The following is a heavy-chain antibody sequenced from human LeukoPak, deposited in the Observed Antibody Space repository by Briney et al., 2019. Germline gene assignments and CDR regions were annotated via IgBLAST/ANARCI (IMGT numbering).Heavy chain of an antibody. D-gene: IGHD6-19*01. CDR1: GFTFDDYG. CDR3: ARGLDGSGWYYFDY. J-gene: IGHJ4*02. V-gene: IGHV3-20*04. CDR2: INWNGGST. Sequence: GGSLRLSCAASGFTFDDYGMSWVRQAPGKGLEWVSGINWNGGSTGYADSVKGRFTISRDNAKNSLYLRMNSLRAEDTALYYCARGLDGSGWYYFDYWGQGTLVTVSS.